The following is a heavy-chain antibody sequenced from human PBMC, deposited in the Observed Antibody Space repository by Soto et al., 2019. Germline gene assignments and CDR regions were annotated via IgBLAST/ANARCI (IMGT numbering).Heavy chain of an antibody. J-gene: IGHJ1*01. CDR3: AKRRLNTITSLSDY. D-gene: IGHD2-2*01. CDR1: GFTFSNAW. CDR2: IKSKTDGGTT. V-gene: IGHV3-15*07. Sequence: GGSLRLSCAASGFTFSNAWMNWVRQAPGKGLEWVGRIKSKTDGGTTDYAAPVKGRFTISRDDSKNTLHLQMNSLRDDDTAIYYCAKRRLNTITSLSDYWGQGVQVTVSS.